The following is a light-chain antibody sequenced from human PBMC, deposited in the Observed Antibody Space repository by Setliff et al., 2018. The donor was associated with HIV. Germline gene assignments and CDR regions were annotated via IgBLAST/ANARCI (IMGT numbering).Light chain of an antibody. CDR2: DVN. V-gene: IGLV2-11*01. J-gene: IGLJ2*01. CDR1: RSDVGGYNY. Sequence: QSALTQPRSVSGSPGQSVTISCTGTRSDVGGYNYVSWYQQHPGEVPKLIIYDVNKRPSGIANRFSGSKTGNSASLTISGLHTEDEADYYCCSYVSGDTWIFGGGTKVTVL. CDR3: CSYVSGDTWI.